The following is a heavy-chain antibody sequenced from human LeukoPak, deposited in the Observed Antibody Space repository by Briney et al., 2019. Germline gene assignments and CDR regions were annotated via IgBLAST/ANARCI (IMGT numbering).Heavy chain of an antibody. D-gene: IGHD3-10*01. CDR2: INSDGSWT. V-gene: IGHV3-74*01. CDR1: GFTFTNYL. Sequence: PGGSLRLSCAASGFTFTNYLMHWVRQDPGTGLVWVSGINSDGSWTSYADSVKGRFTISRDNAKNTLYLQMNSLRAEDTAVYYCGSVSEFWGQGTLVIVSS. J-gene: IGHJ4*02. CDR3: GSVSEF.